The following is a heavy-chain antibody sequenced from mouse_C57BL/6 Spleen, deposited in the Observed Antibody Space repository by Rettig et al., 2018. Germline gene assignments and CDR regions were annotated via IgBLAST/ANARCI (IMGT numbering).Heavy chain of an antibody. D-gene: IGHD1-1*02. CDR2: INPSNGGT. CDR3: ARDGWGAMDY. V-gene: IGHV1-53*01. Sequence: GNINPSNGGTNYNEKFKTKATLTVDKSSSTAYMQLSSLTSEDSAVYYCARDGWGAMDYWGQGTSVTVSS. J-gene: IGHJ4*01.